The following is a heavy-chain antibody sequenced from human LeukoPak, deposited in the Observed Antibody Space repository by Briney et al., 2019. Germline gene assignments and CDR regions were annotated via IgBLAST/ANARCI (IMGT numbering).Heavy chain of an antibody. Sequence: PGGSLRLSCTTSGFTFSSYAMNWVRQAPGKGVEWVSVISGSGVGTYYADSVKGRFTISRDNSKNTLYLQMNSLRAEDTAVYYCAKDRGDIGEVVAATYAGAFNIWGQGTMVTVSS. CDR3: AKDRGDIGEVVAATYAGAFNI. V-gene: IGHV3-23*01. CDR1: GFTFSSYA. D-gene: IGHD2-15*01. J-gene: IGHJ3*02. CDR2: ISGSGVGT.